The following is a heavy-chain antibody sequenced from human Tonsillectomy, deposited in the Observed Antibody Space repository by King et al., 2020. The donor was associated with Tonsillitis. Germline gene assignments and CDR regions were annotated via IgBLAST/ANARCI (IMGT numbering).Heavy chain of an antibody. CDR1: GFTFRSYG. J-gene: IGHJ4*02. D-gene: IGHD2-8*01. V-gene: IGHV3-21*01. CDR3: ARDTGMGLDF. CDR2: IGRSTSYR. Sequence: VQLVESGGGLVKPGGSLRLSCAASGFTFRSYGMSWVRQAPGKGLEWVSSIGRSTSYRYYADSVKGRFTISRDNAKNSLYLQMNSLRAEDTALYYCARDTGMGLDFWGQGTLVTVSA.